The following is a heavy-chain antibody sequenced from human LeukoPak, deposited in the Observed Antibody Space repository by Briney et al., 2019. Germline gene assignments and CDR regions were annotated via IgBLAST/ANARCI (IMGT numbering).Heavy chain of an antibody. V-gene: IGHV3-21*01. J-gene: IGHJ4*02. CDR3: ARANSSSW. CDR1: GFTFSSYS. CDR2: ISSSSSYI. D-gene: IGHD6-13*01. Sequence: GRSLRLSCAASGFTFSSYSMNWVSQAPGKGLEWDSSISSSSSYIYYADSVKGRFTISRDNAKNSLYLQMNSLRAEDTAVYYCARANSSSWWGQGTLVTVSS.